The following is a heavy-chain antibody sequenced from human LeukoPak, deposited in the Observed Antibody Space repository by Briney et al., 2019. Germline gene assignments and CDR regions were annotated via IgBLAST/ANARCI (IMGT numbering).Heavy chain of an antibody. J-gene: IGHJ4*02. CDR1: GGSISSYY. D-gene: IGHD6-13*01. V-gene: IGHV4-59*01. CDR3: ARASMGYSSSWYFDY. CDR2: IYHSGSS. Sequence: ETLSLTCTVSGGSISSYYWSWIRQPPGKGLEWIGYIYHSGSSNYNPSLKSRVTISVDTSKKRFSLKLSSVTAADTAVYYCARASMGYSSSWYFDYWGQGTLVTVSS.